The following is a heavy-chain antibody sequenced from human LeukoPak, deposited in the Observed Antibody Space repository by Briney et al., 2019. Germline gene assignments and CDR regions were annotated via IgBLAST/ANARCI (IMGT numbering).Heavy chain of an antibody. J-gene: IGHJ4*02. CDR2: INHSGST. CDR3: AGSSSRGTKSDY. D-gene: IGHD2-8*01. Sequence: SETLSVTCAVHGGSFSGYYWSWIRQPPGKGLEWMGEINHSGSTNYNPSLKSRVTISVDTSKNQFFLKLSSVTAADTAVYYCAGSSSRGTKSDYWGQGTLVTVSS. V-gene: IGHV4-34*01. CDR1: GGSFSGYY.